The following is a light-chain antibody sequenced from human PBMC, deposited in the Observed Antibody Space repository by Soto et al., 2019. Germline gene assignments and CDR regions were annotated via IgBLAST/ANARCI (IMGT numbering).Light chain of an antibody. Sequence: EIVLTQSPATLSVSPGERATLSCRASQSVSSNLAWYQQKPGQAPRLLIYGASTRATGFPARFSGSGSGTEFTLTISSLQSEDFAVYYCHQYNNWPRTFGKGTKVDIK. V-gene: IGKV3-15*01. CDR1: QSVSSN. CDR3: HQYNNWPRT. J-gene: IGKJ1*01. CDR2: GAS.